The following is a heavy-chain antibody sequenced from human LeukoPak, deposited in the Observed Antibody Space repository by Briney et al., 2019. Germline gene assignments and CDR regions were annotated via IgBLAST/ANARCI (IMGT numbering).Heavy chain of an antibody. CDR2: ISWNSGSI. D-gene: IGHD3-3*01. Sequence: GRSLRLSCAASGFTFDDYAMHWVRQAPGKGLEWVSGISWNSGSICYADSVKGRFTISRDNAKNSLYLQMNSLRAEDTALYYCAKDIVRVGYYDFWSGYSYYYGMDVWGQGTTVTVSS. CDR3: AKDIVRVGYYDFWSGYSYYYGMDV. J-gene: IGHJ6*02. CDR1: GFTFDDYA. V-gene: IGHV3-9*01.